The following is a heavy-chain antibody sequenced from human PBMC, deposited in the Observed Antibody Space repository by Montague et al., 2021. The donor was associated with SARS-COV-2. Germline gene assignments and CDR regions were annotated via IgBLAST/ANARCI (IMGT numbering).Heavy chain of an antibody. V-gene: IGHV4-61*02. CDR3: TREVLAAMRPWFDP. Sequence: TLSLTCTVSGDSISGGPYYWTWIRQPAGKGLEWIGRIFTRGSTLYNPSLSSRVTISVDTSKNQFSLTLSSVTAADTAIYYCTREVLAAMRPWFDPWGRGTLVTVSS. CDR2: IFTRGST. D-gene: IGHD2-2*01. J-gene: IGHJ5*02. CDR1: GDSISGGPYY.